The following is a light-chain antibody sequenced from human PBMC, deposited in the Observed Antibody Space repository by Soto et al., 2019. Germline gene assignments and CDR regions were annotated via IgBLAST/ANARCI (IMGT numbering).Light chain of an antibody. Sequence: DIQMTQSPSALSAYVGDRVIITCQASQDIRKYLNWYQQKPGKAPKLLIYDASNLGAGVPSRFSGSGSGTDFTFTISSLQPEDIATYYCQQYHNLPVTFGGGTKVEIK. CDR3: QQYHNLPVT. CDR1: QDIRKY. V-gene: IGKV1-33*01. J-gene: IGKJ4*01. CDR2: DAS.